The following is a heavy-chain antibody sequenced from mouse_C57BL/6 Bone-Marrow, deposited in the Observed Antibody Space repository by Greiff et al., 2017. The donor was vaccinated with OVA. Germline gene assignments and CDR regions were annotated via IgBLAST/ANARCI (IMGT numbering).Heavy chain of an antibody. Sequence: VQLQQSGAELARPGASVTLSCKASGYTFTSSGISWVKQRTGQGLEWIGEIYPRSGNTYYNEKFKGKATLTADKSSSTAYMELRSLTSEDSAVYFCARKLAGLDYWGQGTTLTVSS. CDR1: GYTFTSSG. J-gene: IGHJ2*01. CDR2: IYPRSGNT. V-gene: IGHV1-81*01. D-gene: IGHD4-1*01. CDR3: ARKLAGLDY.